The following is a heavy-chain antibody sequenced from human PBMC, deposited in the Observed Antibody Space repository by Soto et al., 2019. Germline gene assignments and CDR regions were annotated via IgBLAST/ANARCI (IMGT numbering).Heavy chain of an antibody. CDR2: MSYGGSRN. D-gene: IGHD4-17*01. CDR3: ARDRNDAGDYVIDQ. Sequence: QVQLVESGEGVVQPGRPLSFACVVSGFSISSYAVHWFRQPPGKGLAWVAVMSYGGSRNHYADSVQGRFTISGDNSKNTLYLQMSDLRLDDTAVYYCARDRNDAGDYVIDQWGQGTLVTVSS. CDR1: GFSISSYA. J-gene: IGHJ4*02. V-gene: IGHV3-30-3*01.